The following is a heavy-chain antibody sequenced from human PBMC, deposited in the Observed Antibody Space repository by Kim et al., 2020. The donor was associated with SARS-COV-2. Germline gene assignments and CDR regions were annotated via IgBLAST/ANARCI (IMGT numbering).Heavy chain of an antibody. V-gene: IGHV1-69*04. Sequence: YAQEFQGRVTITADKSTSTAYMELSSLRSEDTAVYYCARDRSYYYYGMDVWGQGTTVTVSS. CDR3: ARDRSYYYYGMDV. D-gene: IGHD3-16*02. J-gene: IGHJ6*02.